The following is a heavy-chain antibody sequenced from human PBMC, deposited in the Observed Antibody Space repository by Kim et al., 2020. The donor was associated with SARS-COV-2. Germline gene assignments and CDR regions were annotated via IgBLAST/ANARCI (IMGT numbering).Heavy chain of an antibody. Sequence: YGQKFAGRATMTRDASTSTVYRELSSLRSEDTAVYYCARDLSGYYYYGMDFWGQGTTVTVSS. CDR3: ARDLSGYYYYGMDF. V-gene: IGHV1-46*01. J-gene: IGHJ6*02. D-gene: IGHD1-26*01.